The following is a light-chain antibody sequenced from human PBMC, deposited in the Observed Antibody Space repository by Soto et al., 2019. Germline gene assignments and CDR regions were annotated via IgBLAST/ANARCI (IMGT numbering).Light chain of an antibody. Sequence: VMTQSPATLSLSPGERATLSCRASQSVSSSYLAWYQQKPGQAPRLLIYGASSRATGIPDRFSGSGSGTDFTLTISRLEPEDFAVYYCQQYGSSSTFGQGTRLE. V-gene: IGKV3-20*01. J-gene: IGKJ5*01. CDR2: GAS. CDR1: QSVSSSY. CDR3: QQYGSSST.